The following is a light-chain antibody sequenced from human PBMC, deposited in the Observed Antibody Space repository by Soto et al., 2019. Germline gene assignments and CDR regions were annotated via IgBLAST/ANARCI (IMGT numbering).Light chain of an antibody. Sequence: DIQMTQSPYSLSAAVGDRVTIACRASQNINTYLNWYQQKPGKAPKLLIYDASSLESGVPSRFSGSGSGTEFTLTISSLQPDDFATYYCQHYNSYSEAFGQGTTVDIK. J-gene: IGKJ1*01. CDR1: QNINTY. CDR3: QHYNSYSEA. V-gene: IGKV1-5*01. CDR2: DAS.